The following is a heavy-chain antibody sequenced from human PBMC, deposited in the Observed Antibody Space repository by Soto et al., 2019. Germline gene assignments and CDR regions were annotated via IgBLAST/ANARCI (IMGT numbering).Heavy chain of an antibody. V-gene: IGHV1-18*01. CDR3: ARDAYYYDSSGYYPNDAFDI. Sequence: XSVKVSCKASVYSFTSYGISWVRQAPGQGLEWMGWISAYNGNTNYAQKLQGRVTMTTDTSTSTAYMELRSLRSDDTAVYYCARDAYYYDSSGYYPNDAFDIWGQGTMVTVSS. CDR1: VYSFTSYG. CDR2: ISAYNGNT. D-gene: IGHD3-22*01. J-gene: IGHJ3*02.